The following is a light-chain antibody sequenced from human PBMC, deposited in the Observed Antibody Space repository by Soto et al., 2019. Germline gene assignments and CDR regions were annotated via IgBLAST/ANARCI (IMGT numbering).Light chain of an antibody. V-gene: IGKV1-39*01. CDR2: AAS. J-gene: IGKJ4*01. Sequence: EIRMTQSPSAMYACVGDRVSIXCRASQSFSNGLVWYQQKPGTARKVLIYAASSLHSGVPSRFSGSGSATDFTLTISSLQPEDFATYSGQQTYRTPLTFGGGTKVDIK. CDR3: QQTYRTPLT. CDR1: QSFSNG.